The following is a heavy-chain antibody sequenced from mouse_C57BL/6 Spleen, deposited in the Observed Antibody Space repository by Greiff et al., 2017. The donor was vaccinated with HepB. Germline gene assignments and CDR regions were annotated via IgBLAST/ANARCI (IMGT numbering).Heavy chain of an antibody. CDR3: AREGTTIVTGDYFDY. J-gene: IGHJ2*01. CDR1: GFTFSSYA. CDR2: ISDGGSYT. D-gene: IGHD2-5*01. V-gene: IGHV5-4*01. Sequence: EVKLVESGGGLVKPGGSLKLSCAASGFTFSSYATSWVRQTPEKRLEWVATISDGGSYTYYPDNVKGRFTISRDNAKNNLYLQMSHLKSEDTAMYYCAREGTTIVTGDYFDYWGQGTTLTVSS.